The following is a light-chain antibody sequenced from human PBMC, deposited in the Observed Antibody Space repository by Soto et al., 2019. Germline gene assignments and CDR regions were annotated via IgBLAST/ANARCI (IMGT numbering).Light chain of an antibody. J-gene: IGLJ2*01. CDR3: CSYAGSYTLV. CDR2: DVS. Sequence: QSVLTQPRSVSGSPGQSVTISCTETSSDVGGYNYVSWYQQHPGKAPKLTIYDVSKRPSGVPDRFSGSKSGNTASLTISGLQAEDEADYYCCSYAGSYTLVFGGGTQLTVL. V-gene: IGLV2-11*01. CDR1: SSDVGGYNY.